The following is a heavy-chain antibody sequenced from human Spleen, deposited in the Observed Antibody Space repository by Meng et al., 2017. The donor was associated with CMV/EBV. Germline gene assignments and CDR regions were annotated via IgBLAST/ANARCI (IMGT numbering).Heavy chain of an antibody. CDR3: TRREYASAWTPDY. CDR2: IYPGDSDT. Sequence: KVSCKASGYSFTNYGISWVRQMPGKGLEWMGIIYPGDSDTRYSPSFQGQVTISADKSISTAYLQWSSLKASDTAIYYCTRREYASAWTPDYWGQGTLVTVSS. CDR1: GYSFTNYG. J-gene: IGHJ4*02. V-gene: IGHV5-51*01. D-gene: IGHD2-2*01.